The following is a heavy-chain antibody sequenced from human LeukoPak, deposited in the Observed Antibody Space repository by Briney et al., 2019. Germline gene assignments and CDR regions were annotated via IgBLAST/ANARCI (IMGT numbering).Heavy chain of an antibody. V-gene: IGHV3-30*18. CDR2: ISYDGSNK. Sequence: GGSLRLSCAASGFTFRSYAMHWVRQAPGKGLEWVAVISYDGSNKYFGDSVKGRFTISRDNSKNTLYLQMDSLRAEDTAVYYCAKAVTSDYHSLYYNYYMDVWGKGTTVTVSS. J-gene: IGHJ6*03. CDR1: GFTFRSYA. CDR3: AKAVTSDYHSLYYNYYMDV. D-gene: IGHD3-10*01.